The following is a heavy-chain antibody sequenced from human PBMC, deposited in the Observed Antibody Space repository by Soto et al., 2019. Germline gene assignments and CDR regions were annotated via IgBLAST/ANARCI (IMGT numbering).Heavy chain of an antibody. CDR2: INPGKGNT. CDR1: GYMFTRYG. V-gene: IGHV1-3*01. J-gene: IGHJ3*01. CDR3: ARDEDV. Sequence: QVQLVQSGAEVKKPGASVKVSCKASGYMFTRYGIHWVRQAPGERLEWMGWINPGKGNTKYSERFQGRVTITRDTSASTAYMELSSLRSEDTGVYYCARDEDVWGQGTMVTVSS.